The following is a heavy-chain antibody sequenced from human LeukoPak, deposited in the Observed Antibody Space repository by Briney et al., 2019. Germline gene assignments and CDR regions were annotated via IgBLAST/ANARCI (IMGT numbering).Heavy chain of an antibody. CDR3: ARLQGGRSGYYPFNQ. Sequence: SSETLSLTCTVSGGSISSYYWSWIRQPPGKGLEWIGCIYYSGSTYYNPSLKSRVTISVDTSKNQFSLKLNSVTAADTAVYYCARLQGGRSGYYPFNQWGQGTLVTVSS. D-gene: IGHD3-22*01. J-gene: IGHJ4*02. CDR1: GGSISSYY. CDR2: IYYSGST. V-gene: IGHV4-59*08.